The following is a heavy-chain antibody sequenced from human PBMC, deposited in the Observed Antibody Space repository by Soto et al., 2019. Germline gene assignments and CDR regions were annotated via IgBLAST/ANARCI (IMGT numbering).Heavy chain of an antibody. CDR1: GGTFSSYA. V-gene: IGHV1-69*13. CDR2: IIPIFGTA. J-gene: IGHJ6*02. CDR3: ARAPPNSSSWYAEYRRAYYYYGMDV. Sequence: SVKVSCKASGGTFSSYAISWVRQAPGQGLEWMGGIIPIFGTANYAQKFQGRVTITADESTSTAYMELSSLRSEDTAVYYCARAPPNSSSWYAEYRRAYYYYGMDVWGQGTTVTVSS. D-gene: IGHD6-13*01.